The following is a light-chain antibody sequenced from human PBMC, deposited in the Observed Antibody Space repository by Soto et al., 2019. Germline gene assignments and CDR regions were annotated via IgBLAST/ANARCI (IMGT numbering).Light chain of an antibody. CDR1: QSVSSN. CDR3: QQYNNWPLGIT. Sequence: EIVMTQSPATMSVSPGERATLSCRARQSVSSNLAWSQQKPGQAPRLLIYRASTRATGIPARFSGSGSGTEFTLTISTLPSEDFAVYYCQQYNNWPLGITFGQGTRLEIK. CDR2: RAS. V-gene: IGKV3-15*01. J-gene: IGKJ5*01.